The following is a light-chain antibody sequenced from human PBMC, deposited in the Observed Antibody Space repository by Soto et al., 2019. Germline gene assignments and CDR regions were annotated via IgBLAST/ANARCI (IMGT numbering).Light chain of an antibody. CDR3: YSYAGENLYV. V-gene: IGLV2-23*01. CDR1: RSDVGSYNL. CDR2: EGT. J-gene: IGLJ1*01. Sequence: QSVLTQPAPGSASPGQSITIPCTGTRSDVGSYNLVSWCQQHPGKVPKLQIYEGTKRPSRLSDRFSGSTSGTTASLTISVLQAEDEAHYYCYSYAGENLYVFGTGTKVTVL.